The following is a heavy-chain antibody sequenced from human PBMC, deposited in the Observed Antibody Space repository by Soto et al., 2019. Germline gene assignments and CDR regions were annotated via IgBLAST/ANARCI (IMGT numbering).Heavy chain of an antibody. CDR2: IYYSGST. Sequence: SETLSLTCTVSGGSISSYYWSWIRQPPGKGLEWIGYIYYSGSTNYNPSLKSRVTISLDTSKNLFSLKLSSVTAADTAVYYCAREPRYYYGSGTYYYHMDVWGKGTTVTVSS. D-gene: IGHD3-10*01. J-gene: IGHJ6*04. V-gene: IGHV4-59*01. CDR3: AREPRYYYGSGTYYYHMDV. CDR1: GGSISSYY.